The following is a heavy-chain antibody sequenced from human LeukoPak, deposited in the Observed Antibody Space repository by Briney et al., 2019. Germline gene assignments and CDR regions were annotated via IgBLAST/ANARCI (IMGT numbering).Heavy chain of an antibody. V-gene: IGHV1-2*02. D-gene: IGHD1-1*01. CDR2: INPNSGGT. CDR1: GGTFSSYA. Sequence: ASVKVSCKASGGTFSSYAISWVRQAPGQGLEWTGWINPNSGGTNYAQKFQGRVTMTRDTSISTAYMELSRLRSDDTAVYYCARVLSNWNYHDYWGQGTLVTVSS. CDR3: ARVLSNWNYHDY. J-gene: IGHJ4*02.